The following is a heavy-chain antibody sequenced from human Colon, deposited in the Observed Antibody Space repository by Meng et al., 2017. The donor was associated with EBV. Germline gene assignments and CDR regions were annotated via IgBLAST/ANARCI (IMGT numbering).Heavy chain of an antibody. CDR1: GYSLRSYA. CDR2: INPSTAHP. J-gene: IGHJ4*02. V-gene: IGHV7-4-1*02. Sequence: QVQLVQAGCELKKPGVSVKVSCKASGYSLRSYAVNWLRQAPGRGLEWMGWINPSTAHPTYAQDFTGRFVFSLDISVNTAYLQINSLKAEDTAIYYCVRDVPDGDISLFDSWGQGTLVTVSS. D-gene: IGHD2-21*02. CDR3: VRDVPDGDISLFDS.